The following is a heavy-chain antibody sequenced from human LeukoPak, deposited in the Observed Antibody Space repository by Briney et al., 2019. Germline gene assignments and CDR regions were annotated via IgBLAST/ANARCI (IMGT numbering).Heavy chain of an antibody. J-gene: IGHJ5*02. D-gene: IGHD6-13*01. V-gene: IGHV4-4*02. CDR3: ARAYSSSWYSNWFDP. Sequence: PSETLSLTCAVSGGSISSSNWWSWVRQPPGKGLEWIGEIYHSGSTYYNASLESRVTISVDTSKNQFSLKLSSVTAADTAVYYCARAYSSSWYSNWFDPWGQGTLVTVSS. CDR2: IYHSGST. CDR1: GGSISSSNW.